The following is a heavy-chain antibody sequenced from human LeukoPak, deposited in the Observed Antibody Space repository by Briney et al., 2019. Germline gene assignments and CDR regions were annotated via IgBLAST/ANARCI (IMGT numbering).Heavy chain of an antibody. V-gene: IGHV3-21*01. CDR3: ARGVLTGYSHHY. J-gene: IGHJ4*02. Sequence: PGGSLRLSCAASGFTFSSYSMNWVRQAPGKGLEWVSSISSSSSYIYYADSVKGRFTISRDNAKNSLYLQMNSLRAEDTAVYYCARGVLTGYSHHYWGQGTLVTVSS. CDR2: ISSSSSYI. CDR1: GFTFSSYS. D-gene: IGHD3-9*01.